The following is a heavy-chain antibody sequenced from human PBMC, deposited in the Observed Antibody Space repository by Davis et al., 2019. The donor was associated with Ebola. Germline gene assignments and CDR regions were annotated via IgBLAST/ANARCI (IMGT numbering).Heavy chain of an antibody. Sequence: GGSLRLSCADSGLSFSTYSMNWVRQAPGKGLEWVSYISSSSSSIHYADSVKGRFTISRDNAKNSLYMQMNSLRDEDTAVYYCARGGFDYWGQGTLVTVSS. J-gene: IGHJ4*02. V-gene: IGHV3-48*02. CDR3: ARGGFDY. CDR2: ISSSSSSI. CDR1: GLSFSTYS.